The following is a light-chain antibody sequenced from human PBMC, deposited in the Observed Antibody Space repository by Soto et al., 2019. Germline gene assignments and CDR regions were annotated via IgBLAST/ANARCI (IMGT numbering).Light chain of an antibody. CDR2: DVS. Sequence: QSVLTQPASVSGSPGQSITISCTGTSSDVGGYNYVSWYQQHPGKAPKLMIYDVSNRPSGVSNRFSGSKSGNTASLTISGLQAEDEVDYYCTSYTSSSTLYVFGTGTKVPVL. CDR3: TSYTSSSTLYV. CDR1: SSDVGGYNY. V-gene: IGLV2-14*01. J-gene: IGLJ1*01.